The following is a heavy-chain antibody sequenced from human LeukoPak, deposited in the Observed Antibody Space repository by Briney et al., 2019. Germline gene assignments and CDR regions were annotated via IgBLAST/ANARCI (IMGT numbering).Heavy chain of an antibody. CDR1: GYTFTGYY. CDR2: INPNSGGT. J-gene: IGHJ4*02. V-gene: IGHV1-2*02. CDR3: ARVLSVGARNLFDY. D-gene: IGHD1-26*01. Sequence: GSSVKVSCKASGYTFTGYYMHWVRQAPGQGLEGLGWINPNSGGTNYAQKFQGRVTMTRDTYISTAYMELSRLRSDDTVVYYCARVLSVGARNLFDYWGQGTLVTVSS.